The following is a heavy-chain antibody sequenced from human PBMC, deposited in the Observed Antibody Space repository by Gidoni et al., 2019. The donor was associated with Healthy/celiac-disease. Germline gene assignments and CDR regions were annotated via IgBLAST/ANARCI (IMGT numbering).Heavy chain of an antibody. Sequence: EVQLLESGGGLVQPGGSLRVSCAASGFTFRSYAMRWGRQAPGKGLEWVSAISGSGGSTYYADSVKGRFTISRDNSKNTLYLQMNSLRAEDTAVYYCAKDLMGAATWAFDIWGQGTMVTVSS. D-gene: IGHD1-26*01. CDR1: GFTFRSYA. V-gene: IGHV3-23*01. CDR3: AKDLMGAATWAFDI. CDR2: ISGSGGST. J-gene: IGHJ3*02.